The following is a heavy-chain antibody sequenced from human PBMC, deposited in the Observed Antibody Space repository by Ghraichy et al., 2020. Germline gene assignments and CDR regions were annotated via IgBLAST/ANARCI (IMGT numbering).Heavy chain of an antibody. Sequence: GGSLRLSCVASGFTLGTYWMTWVRQAPGKGLEWVANIKQDGSEKYYADSVKGRFTVSRDNAKKSLYLQMNSLRADDTAVYYCARYFVNFADRLFAFDVWGQGTLVTVSS. CDR3: ARYFVNFADRLFAFDV. J-gene: IGHJ3*01. V-gene: IGHV3-7*03. D-gene: IGHD2/OR15-2a*01. CDR2: IKQDGSEK. CDR1: GFTLGTYW.